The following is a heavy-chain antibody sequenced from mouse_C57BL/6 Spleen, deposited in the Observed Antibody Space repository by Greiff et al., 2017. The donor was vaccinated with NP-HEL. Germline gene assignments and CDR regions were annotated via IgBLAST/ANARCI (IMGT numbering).Heavy chain of an antibody. CDR2: IDPSDSYT. CDR1: GYTFTSYW. CDR3: ARSGSGPAWFAY. Sequence: QVQLQQPGAELVMPGASVKLSCKASGYTFTSYWMHWVKQRPGQGLEWIGEIDPSDSYTNYNQKFKGKSTLTVDKASSTAYMQLSSLTSEDSAVYYCARSGSGPAWFAYWGQGTLVTVSA. V-gene: IGHV1-69*01. D-gene: IGHD3-2*02. J-gene: IGHJ3*01.